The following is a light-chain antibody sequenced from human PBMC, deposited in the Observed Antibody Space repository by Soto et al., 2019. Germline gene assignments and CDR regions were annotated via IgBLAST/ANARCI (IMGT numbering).Light chain of an antibody. CDR2: DAS. V-gene: IGKV3-20*01. Sequence: EIVLTQSPGTLSLSPGERATLSCRASHSVSSTYLAWYQQKPGQAPRLLIYDASRRATGIPDRFSGSGSGTDFTLTISRLEPEDFAVYYCQQYGSSPGLFTFGPGTKVDIK. CDR3: QQYGSSPGLFT. CDR1: HSVSSTY. J-gene: IGKJ3*01.